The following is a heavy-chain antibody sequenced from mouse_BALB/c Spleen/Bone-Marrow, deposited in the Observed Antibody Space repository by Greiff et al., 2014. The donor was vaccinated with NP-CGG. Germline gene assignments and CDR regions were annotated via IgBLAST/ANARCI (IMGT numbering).Heavy chain of an antibody. D-gene: IGHD1-1*01. Sequence: EVKLMESGAELVKPGASVKLSCTASGFNIKDTYMHWVKQRPEQGLEWIGRIDPANGNTKYDPKFQGKATITANTSSNTAYLQLSSLTSEDTAVYYGAAYYYGSSQFAYWGQGTLVTVSA. CDR1: GFNIKDTY. CDR2: IDPANGNT. CDR3: AAYYYGSSQFAY. J-gene: IGHJ3*01. V-gene: IGHV14-3*02.